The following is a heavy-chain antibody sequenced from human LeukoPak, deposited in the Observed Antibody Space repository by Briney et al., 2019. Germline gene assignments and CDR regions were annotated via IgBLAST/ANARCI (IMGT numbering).Heavy chain of an antibody. J-gene: IGHJ4*02. V-gene: IGHV1-2*02. Sequence: GASVKVSCKASGYTFTGYYMHWVRQAPGQGLEWMGGINPNSGGTNYAQKFQGRVTMTRDTSISTAYMELSRLRSDDTAVYYCARDRGYSGYDFDYWGQGTLVTVSS. D-gene: IGHD5-12*01. CDR2: INPNSGGT. CDR1: GYTFTGYY. CDR3: ARDRGYSGYDFDY.